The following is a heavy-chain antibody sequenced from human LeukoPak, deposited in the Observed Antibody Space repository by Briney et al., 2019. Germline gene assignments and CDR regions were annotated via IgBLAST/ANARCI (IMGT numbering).Heavy chain of an antibody. J-gene: IGHJ4*02. CDR2: IIPIFGTA. D-gene: IGHD6-13*01. V-gene: IGHV1-69*01. Sequence: ASVKVSCKASGGTFSSYAISWVRQAPGQGLEWMGGIIPIFGTANYAQKFQGRVTITADESTSTAYMELSSLRSEDTAVYYCARGGRLIAAAGTAFGRRFDYWGQGTLVTVSS. CDR1: GGTFSSYA. CDR3: ARGGRLIAAAGTAFGRRFDY.